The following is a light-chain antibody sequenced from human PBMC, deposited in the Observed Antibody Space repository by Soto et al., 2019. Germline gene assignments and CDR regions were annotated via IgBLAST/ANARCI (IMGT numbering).Light chain of an antibody. Sequence: DIQMTQSPYSLSASVGDRVTITCRASQGISNYSAWYQQKPGKVPKLLISAASTLQSGVPSRFSGSGSGTDFTLTISSLQPEDVATYYCQKYNSASFTFGPGTKVDIK. CDR2: AAS. CDR1: QGISNY. J-gene: IGKJ3*01. V-gene: IGKV1-27*01. CDR3: QKYNSASFT.